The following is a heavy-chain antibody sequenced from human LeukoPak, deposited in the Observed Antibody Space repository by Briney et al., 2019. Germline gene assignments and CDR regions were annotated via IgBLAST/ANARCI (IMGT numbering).Heavy chain of an antibody. V-gene: IGHV1-46*01. CDR1: GYTFTSYY. J-gene: IGHJ4*02. D-gene: IGHD3-3*01. CDR3: ARGDYDFWSGYYGAEDFDY. Sequence: ASVKVSCKASGYTFTSYYMHWVRQAPGQGLEWMGIINPSGGSTSYAQKLQGRVTMTRDTSTSTVYMELSSLRSEDTAVYYCARGDYDFWSGYYGAEDFDYWGQGTLVTVSS. CDR2: INPSGGST.